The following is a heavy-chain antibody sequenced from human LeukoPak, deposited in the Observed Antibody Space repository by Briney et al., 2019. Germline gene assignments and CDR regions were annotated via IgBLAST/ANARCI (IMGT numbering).Heavy chain of an antibody. D-gene: IGHD4-17*01. J-gene: IGHJ4*02. Sequence: PSETLSLTCSVSGGSVSTYYWSWIRQPPGKGLEWVGSIHESGSSNSNSSLKSRVTISLDTSKNQFSLRLSSVIAADTAVYYCARENGDYAFDYWGQGTLVTVSS. CDR2: IHESGSS. V-gene: IGHV4-59*02. CDR3: ARENGDYAFDY. CDR1: GGSVSTYY.